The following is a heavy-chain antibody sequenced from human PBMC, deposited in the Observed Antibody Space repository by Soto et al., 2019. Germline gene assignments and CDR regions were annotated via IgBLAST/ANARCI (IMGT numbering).Heavy chain of an antibody. J-gene: IGHJ6*02. V-gene: IGHV1-18*01. D-gene: IGHD3-22*01. CDR1: GYTFTSYG. CDR3: ARLLNYDSSGYYRYYYGMDV. Sequence: QVQLVQSGAEVKKPGASVKVSCKASGYTFTSYGISWVRQAPGQGLEWMGWISAYNGNTNYAQKLKGRVTMTTDTSTSTAYMELRSLRSDDTAVYYCARLLNYDSSGYYRYYYGMDVWGQGTTVTVSS. CDR2: ISAYNGNT.